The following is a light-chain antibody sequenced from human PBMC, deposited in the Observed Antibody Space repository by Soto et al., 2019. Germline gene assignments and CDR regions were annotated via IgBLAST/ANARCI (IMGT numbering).Light chain of an antibody. J-gene: IGKJ2*01. Sequence: DLQLTHSPSFLSASVGDRVTITCRASQGISSSLAWYQQKPGKAPKALIYEASNLQSGVPSRFGGSGSGTEFTLTISSVQPDDFATYYCQQYNSYSPYTFGQGTKV. V-gene: IGKV1-9*01. CDR2: EAS. CDR3: QQYNSYSPYT. CDR1: QGISSS.